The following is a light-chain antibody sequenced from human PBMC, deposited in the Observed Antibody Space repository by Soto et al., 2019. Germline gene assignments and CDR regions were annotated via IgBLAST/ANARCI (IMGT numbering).Light chain of an antibody. CDR1: QSVSSSY. V-gene: IGKV3-20*01. Sequence: EIVLTQSPGTLSLSPGERATLSCRASQSVSSSYLAWYQQKPGQAPRLLIYGASSRATGIPDRFSGSGSGIDFSFTLIRLVLEDFAVYYCQQYGSSPQTFGKGTKVNI. CDR2: GAS. CDR3: QQYGSSPQT. J-gene: IGKJ1*01.